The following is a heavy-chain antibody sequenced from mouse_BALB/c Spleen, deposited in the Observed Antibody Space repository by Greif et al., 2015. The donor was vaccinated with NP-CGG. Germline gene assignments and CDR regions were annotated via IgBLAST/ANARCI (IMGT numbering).Heavy chain of an antibody. CDR1: GFNIKDYY. J-gene: IGHJ3*01. D-gene: IGHD2-14*01. V-gene: IGHV14-4*02. CDR3: NAGGTFAD. Sequence: EVKLVESGAELVRSGASVKLSCTASGFNIKDYYMHWVKQRPEQGLEWIGWIDPENGDTEYAPKFQGKATMTADTSSNTAYLQLSSLTSEDTAVYYCNAGGTFADWGQGTLVTVSA. CDR2: IDPENGDT.